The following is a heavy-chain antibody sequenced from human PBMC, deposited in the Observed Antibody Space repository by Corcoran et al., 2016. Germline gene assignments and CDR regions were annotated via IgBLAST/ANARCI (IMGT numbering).Heavy chain of an antibody. CDR3: AREAYYYDSSGYYYAVWYFDL. V-gene: IGHV4-4*07. D-gene: IGHD3-22*01. CDR2: IYTSGST. Sequence: QVQLQESGPGLVKPSETLSLTCTVSGGSISSYYWSWIRQPAGKGLEWIGRIYTSGSTNYNPSLKSRVTMSVDTSKNQFSLKLSSVTAADTAVYYCAREAYYYDSSGYYYAVWYFDLWGRGTLVTVSS. CDR1: GGSISSYY. J-gene: IGHJ2*01.